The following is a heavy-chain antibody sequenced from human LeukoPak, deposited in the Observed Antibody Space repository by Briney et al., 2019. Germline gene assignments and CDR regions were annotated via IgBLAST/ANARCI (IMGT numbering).Heavy chain of an antibody. CDR3: ARLVYYGSGSYYKTYGMDV. V-gene: IGHV4-34*01. Sequence: SETLSLTCTVSGGSISSYYWSWIRQPPGKGLEWIGEINHSGSTTYNPSLKSRVTISLDTSKNQFSLILTSVTAADTAVYYCARLVYYGSGSYYKTYGMDVWGQGTTVTVSS. CDR1: GGSISSYY. J-gene: IGHJ6*02. D-gene: IGHD3-10*01. CDR2: INHSGST.